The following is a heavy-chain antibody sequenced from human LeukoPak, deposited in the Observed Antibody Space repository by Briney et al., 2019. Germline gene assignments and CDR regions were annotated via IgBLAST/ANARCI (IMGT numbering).Heavy chain of an antibody. CDR2: INPNSGGT. Sequence: ASVKVSCKASGYTFTGYYMHWVRQAPGQGLEWMGWINPNSGGTNYAQKFQGRVTMTKDTSIITAYMELSRARYTAAAVYSKARGGGGSTSSDHWGQGTLVTVSS. D-gene: IGHD2-2*01. CDR1: GYTFTGYY. CDR3: ARGGGGSTSSDH. V-gene: IGHV1-2*02. J-gene: IGHJ4*02.